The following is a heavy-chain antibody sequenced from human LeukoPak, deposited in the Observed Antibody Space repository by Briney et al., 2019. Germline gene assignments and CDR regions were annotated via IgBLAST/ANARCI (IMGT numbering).Heavy chain of an antibody. CDR2: ISGSGGST. V-gene: IGHV3-23*01. Sequence: GGSLRLSCAASGFTFSSYGMSWVRQAPGKGLEWVSAISGSGGSTYYADSVKGRFTISRDNSKNTLYLQMNSLRAEDTAVYYCAKGGSSWYLKWAFDIWGQGTMVTVSS. D-gene: IGHD6-13*01. CDR3: AKGGSSWYLKWAFDI. J-gene: IGHJ3*02. CDR1: GFTFSSYG.